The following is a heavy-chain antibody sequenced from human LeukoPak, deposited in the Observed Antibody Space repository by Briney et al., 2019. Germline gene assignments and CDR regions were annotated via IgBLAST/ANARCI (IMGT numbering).Heavy chain of an antibody. V-gene: IGHV1-18*01. J-gene: IGHJ4*02. CDR1: GYTFTSYG. D-gene: IGHD3-9*01. Sequence: GASVKVSCKASGYTFTSYGISWVRQAPGQGLEWMGWISAYNGHTNYAQKLQGRVTMTTDTSTSTAYMELRSLRSDDTAVYYCARGVLRYFDWFLDYWGQGTLVTVSS. CDR2: ISAYNGHT. CDR3: ARGVLRYFDWFLDY.